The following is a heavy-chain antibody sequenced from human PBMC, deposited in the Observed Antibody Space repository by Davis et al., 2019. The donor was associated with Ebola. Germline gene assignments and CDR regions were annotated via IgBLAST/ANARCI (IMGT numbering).Heavy chain of an antibody. Sequence: GESLKISCAASGFTFSSYWMSWVRQAPGKGLEWVANIKQDESEKYYVDSVKGRFTISRDNAKNSLYLQMNSLRAEDTALYYCAKGGYCSGGSCYAYYYYGMDVWGKGTTVTVSS. V-gene: IGHV3-7*03. D-gene: IGHD2-15*01. CDR1: GFTFSSYW. J-gene: IGHJ6*04. CDR2: IKQDESEK. CDR3: AKGGYCSGGSCYAYYYYGMDV.